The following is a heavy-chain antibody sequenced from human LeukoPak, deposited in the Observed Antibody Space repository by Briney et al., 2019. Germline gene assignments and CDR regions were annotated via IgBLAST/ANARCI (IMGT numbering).Heavy chain of an antibody. CDR1: GGSISSSSYY. J-gene: IGHJ4*02. Sequence: SETLSLTCTVSGGSISSSSYYWGWIRQPPGKGLEWIGSIYYSGSTYYNPSLKSRVTISVDTSKNQFSLKLSSVTAADTAVYYCARGVVVVPAAHFYFDYWGQGTLVTVSS. D-gene: IGHD2-2*01. V-gene: IGHV4-39*07. CDR3: ARGVVVVPAAHFYFDY. CDR2: IYYSGST.